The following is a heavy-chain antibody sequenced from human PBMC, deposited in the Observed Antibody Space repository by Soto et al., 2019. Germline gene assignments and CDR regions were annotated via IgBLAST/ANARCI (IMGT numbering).Heavy chain of an antibody. V-gene: IGHV1-69*01. CDR2: IIPIFGTA. J-gene: IGHJ4*02. Sequence: QVQLVQSGAEVKKPGSSVKVSCKASGGTFSSYAISWVRQAPGQGLEWMGGIIPIFGTANYAQKFQGRVTITADESTSTAYMELRSLRSEDTAMYYCARSLLWFGELLYYFDYWGQGTLVTVSS. D-gene: IGHD3-10*01. CDR3: ARSLLWFGELLYYFDY. CDR1: GGTFSSYA.